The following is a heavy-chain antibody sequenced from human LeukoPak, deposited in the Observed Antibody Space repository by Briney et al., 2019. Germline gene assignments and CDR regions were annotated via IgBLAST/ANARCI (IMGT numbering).Heavy chain of an antibody. CDR1: GFTFSLYW. D-gene: IGHD3-10*01. CDR3: AKARPGDTFDF. Sequence: GGSLRLSCAASGFTFSLYWMNWVRQAPGKGREWVASIMKDGSEKYYVDSVKGRFTISRDNAKDSLYLQMNSLRAEDTAVYYCAKARPGDTFDFWGQGTLVTVSS. V-gene: IGHV3-7*01. J-gene: IGHJ4*02. CDR2: IMKDGSEK.